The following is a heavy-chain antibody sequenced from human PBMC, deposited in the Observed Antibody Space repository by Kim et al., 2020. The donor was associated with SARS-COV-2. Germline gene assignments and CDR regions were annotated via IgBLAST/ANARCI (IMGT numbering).Heavy chain of an antibody. CDR2: ISVYNGDK. V-gene: IGHV1-18*01. CDR3: ARDSMAARPGWFDP. D-gene: IGHD6-6*01. CDR1: GYTFKTYA. J-gene: IGHJ5*02. Sequence: ASVKVSCKASGYTFKTYAISWVRQAPGQGLEWMGWISVYNGDKNYAQNFQGRVTMTTDTSTSAAYMELRSLRSDDTAVYYCARDSMAARPGWFDPWGQGTLVTVS.